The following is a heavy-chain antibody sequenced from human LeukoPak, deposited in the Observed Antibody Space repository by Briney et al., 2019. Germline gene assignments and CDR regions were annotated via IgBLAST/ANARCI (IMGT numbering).Heavy chain of an antibody. CDR3: ARAAGATRRVDY. Sequence: SETLSLTCTVSGYSISSGYYWGWIRQPPGKGLEWIRSIYHSGSTYYNPSLKSRVTISVDTSKNQFSLKLSSVTAADTAVYYCARAAGATRRVDYWGQGTLVTVSS. CDR2: IYHSGST. V-gene: IGHV4-38-2*02. D-gene: IGHD1-26*01. J-gene: IGHJ4*02. CDR1: GYSISSGYY.